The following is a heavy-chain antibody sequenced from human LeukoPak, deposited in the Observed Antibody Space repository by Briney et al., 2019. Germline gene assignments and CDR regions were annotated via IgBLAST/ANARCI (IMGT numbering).Heavy chain of an antibody. CDR1: AGSFSGYY. CDR2: INHSGST. Sequence: SETLSLTCAVYAGSFSGYYWSWIRQPPGKGLEWIGEINHSGSTNYNPSLKSRVTISVDTSKNQFSLKLSSVTAADTAVYYCARGRGYDFWSGYSGHYFDYWGQGTLVTVSS. D-gene: IGHD3-3*01. J-gene: IGHJ4*02. CDR3: ARGRGYDFWSGYSGHYFDY. V-gene: IGHV4-34*01.